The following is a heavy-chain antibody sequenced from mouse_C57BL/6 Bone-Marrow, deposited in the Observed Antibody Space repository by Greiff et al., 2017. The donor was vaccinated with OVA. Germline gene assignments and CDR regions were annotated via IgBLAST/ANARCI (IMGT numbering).Heavy chain of an antibody. J-gene: IGHJ4*01. Sequence: QVHVKQPGAELVKPGASVKLSCKASGYTFTSYWMPWVKQRPGQGLEWIGMIHPNSGSTNYNEKFKSKATLTVDKSSSTAYMQLSSLTSEDSAVYYCASGGYDCDGAGDYAMDYWGQGTSVTVSS. CDR2: IHPNSGST. D-gene: IGHD2-4*01. V-gene: IGHV1-64*01. CDR3: ASGGYDCDGAGDYAMDY. CDR1: GYTFTSYW.